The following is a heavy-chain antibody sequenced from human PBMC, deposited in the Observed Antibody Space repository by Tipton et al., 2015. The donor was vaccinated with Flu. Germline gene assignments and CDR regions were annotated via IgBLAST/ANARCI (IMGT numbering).Heavy chain of an antibody. Sequence: TLSLTCTVSGGSIRNYYWSWIRQTPQKGLEWIGYVHYTGKTKFNPSLKSRLVMSVDTSKNQLYLRLTSLTASDTAVYYCARHTYAQLGPPYFDFWGQGTLVTVSS. CDR1: GGSIRNYY. CDR3: ARHTYAQLGPPYFDF. CDR2: VHYTGKT. D-gene: IGHD1-1*01. V-gene: IGHV4-59*08. J-gene: IGHJ4*02.